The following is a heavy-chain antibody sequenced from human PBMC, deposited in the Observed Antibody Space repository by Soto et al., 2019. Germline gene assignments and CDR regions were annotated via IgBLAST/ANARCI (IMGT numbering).Heavy chain of an antibody. J-gene: IGHJ4*02. CDR3: AKVLHNYDSIATAFDY. CDR2: ISYDGINK. D-gene: IGHD3-22*01. Sequence: QVQLVESGGGVVQPGRSLRLSCAASGFTRGFTFSAYGMHWVRQAPGKGLEWVAGISYDGINKYYTDSVKGRFTISRDNSKNTLYLQMNSLRAEDTAVYYCAKVLHNYDSIATAFDYWGQGTLVTVSS. CDR1: GFTRGFTFSAYG. V-gene: IGHV3-30*18.